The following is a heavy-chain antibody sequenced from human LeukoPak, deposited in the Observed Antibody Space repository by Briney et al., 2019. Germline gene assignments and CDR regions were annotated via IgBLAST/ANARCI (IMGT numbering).Heavy chain of an antibody. D-gene: IGHD2-21*02. Sequence: SETLSLTCTVSGGSINSYYWTWIRQPPGKGLEWIGYIYYSGSTNYTPSLKSRVTISVDTSKNQFSLKLSSVTAADTAVYYCARFTHCGGDCYALDCWGQGTLVTVSS. CDR2: IYYSGST. CDR1: GGSINSYY. CDR3: ARFTHCGGDCYALDC. V-gene: IGHV4-59*01. J-gene: IGHJ4*02.